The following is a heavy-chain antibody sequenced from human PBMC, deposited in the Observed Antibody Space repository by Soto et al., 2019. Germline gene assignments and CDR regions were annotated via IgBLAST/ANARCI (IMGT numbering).Heavy chain of an antibody. Sequence: GGSLRLSCAASGFTFSSYAMSWVRQAPGRGLEWVSAISGSGGSTYYADSVKGRFTISRDNSKNTLYLQMNSLRAEGTAVYYCAKDTTYIAVAGMEYYFDYWGEGPLVTVSS. D-gene: IGHD6-19*01. CDR2: ISGSGGST. V-gene: IGHV3-23*01. J-gene: IGHJ4*02. CDR1: GFTFSSYA. CDR3: AKDTTYIAVAGMEYYFDY.